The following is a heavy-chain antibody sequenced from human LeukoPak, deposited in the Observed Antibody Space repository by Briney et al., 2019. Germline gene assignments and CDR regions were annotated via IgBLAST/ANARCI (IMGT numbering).Heavy chain of an antibody. CDR1: GFTFSSYA. V-gene: IGHV3-23*01. CDR3: AKDRTYYDFWSGLYYYYYYMDV. J-gene: IGHJ6*03. Sequence: GGSLRLSCAASGFTFSSYAMSWVRQAPGKGLGWVSAISGSGGSTYYADSVKGRFTISRDNSKNTLYLQMNSLRAEDTAVYYCAKDRTYYDFWSGLYYYYYYMDVWGKGTTVTVSS. CDR2: ISGSGGST. D-gene: IGHD3-3*01.